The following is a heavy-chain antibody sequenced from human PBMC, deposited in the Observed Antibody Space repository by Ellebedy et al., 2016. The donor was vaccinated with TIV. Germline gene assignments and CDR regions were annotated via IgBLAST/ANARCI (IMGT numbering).Heavy chain of an antibody. D-gene: IGHD7-27*01. CDR2: INTNSGNP. V-gene: IGHV7-4-1*02. CDR3: ARTGIWGNAFDI. J-gene: IGHJ3*02. CDR1: GYTFASYG. Sequence: AASVKVSCKASGYTFASYGVNWVRQAPGQGLEWMGWINTNSGNPTYAQAFTGRIVFSLDTSVSTAYLQISSPRAEDSAVYYCARTGIWGNAFDIWGQGTMVTVSS.